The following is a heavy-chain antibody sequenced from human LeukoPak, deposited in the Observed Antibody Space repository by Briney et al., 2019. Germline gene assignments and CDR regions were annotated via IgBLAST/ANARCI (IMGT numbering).Heavy chain of an antibody. D-gene: IGHD4-23*01. Sequence: VASVKVSCKASGYTFTGYYMHWVRQAPGQGLEWMGWINPNSDGTNYAQKFQGRVTMTRDTSISTAYMELSRLRSDDTAVYYCARTTRGGNSYYFDYWGQGTLVTVSS. J-gene: IGHJ4*02. CDR2: INPNSDGT. CDR1: GYTFTGYY. CDR3: ARTTRGGNSYYFDY. V-gene: IGHV1-2*02.